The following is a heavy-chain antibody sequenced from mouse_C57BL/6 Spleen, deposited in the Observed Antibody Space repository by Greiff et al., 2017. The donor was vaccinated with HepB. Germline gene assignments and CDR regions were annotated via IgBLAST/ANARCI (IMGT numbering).Heavy chain of an antibody. CDR3: ARSLYYGSSYGMDY. Sequence: EVQLQQSGPELVKPGASVKISCKASGYTFTDYYMNWVKQSHGKSLEWIGDINPNNGGTSYNQKFKGKATLTVDKSSSTAYMELHSLTSEDSAVYYCARSLYYGSSYGMDYWGQGTSVTVSS. D-gene: IGHD1-1*01. V-gene: IGHV1-26*01. J-gene: IGHJ4*01. CDR1: GYTFTDYY. CDR2: INPNNGGT.